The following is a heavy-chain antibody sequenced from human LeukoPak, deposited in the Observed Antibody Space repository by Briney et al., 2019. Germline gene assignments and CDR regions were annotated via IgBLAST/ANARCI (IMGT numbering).Heavy chain of an antibody. CDR2: ISGSGGST. CDR1: GFTFSDYA. Sequence: QPGGSLRLSCAASGFTFSDYAMSWVRQAPGKGQEWVSRISGSGGSTHYADSVKGRFTVSRDNSKRTLYLQMNSLRAEDTAVYYCAKDRVYMVRGLTPFDYWGQGTLVTVSS. J-gene: IGHJ4*02. V-gene: IGHV3-23*01. CDR3: AKDRVYMVRGLTPFDY. D-gene: IGHD3-10*01.